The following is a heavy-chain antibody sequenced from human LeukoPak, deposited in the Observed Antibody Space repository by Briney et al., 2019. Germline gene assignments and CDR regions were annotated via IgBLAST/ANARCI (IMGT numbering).Heavy chain of an antibody. V-gene: IGHV3-53*01. J-gene: IGHJ4*02. Sequence: PGRSLRLSCAASGFTVSSNYMSWVRQAPGKGLEWVSVIYSGGSTYYADSVKGRFTISRDNSKNTLYLQMNSLRAEDTAVYYCARGLDSSGSDYWGQGTLVTVSS. CDR2: IYSGGST. CDR1: GFTVSSNY. D-gene: IGHD3-22*01. CDR3: ARGLDSSGSDY.